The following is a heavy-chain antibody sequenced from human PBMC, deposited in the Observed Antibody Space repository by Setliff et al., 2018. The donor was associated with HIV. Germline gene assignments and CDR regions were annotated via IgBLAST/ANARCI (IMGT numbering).Heavy chain of an antibody. J-gene: IGHJ4*02. D-gene: IGHD3-16*01. CDR1: GSDFTTYA. Sequence: GGSLRLSCAASGSDFTTYAMTWLRQVPGKGLEWVSSISGPGATIFFADALKGRFTISRDNFQNTLYLQMNNLRAEDTAVYFCANGNDRFENWGQGTLVTVSS. CDR2: ISGPGATI. CDR3: ANGNDRFEN. V-gene: IGHV3-23*01.